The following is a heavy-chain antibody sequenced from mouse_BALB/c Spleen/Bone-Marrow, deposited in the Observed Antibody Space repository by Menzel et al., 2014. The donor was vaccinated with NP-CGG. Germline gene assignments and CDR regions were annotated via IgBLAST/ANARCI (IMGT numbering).Heavy chain of an antibody. Sequence: VQLQQSGAELVRPGTSVKVSCKASGYALTNYLIEWVKQRPGQGLEWIGVINPGSGGTNYNEKFKGKATLTADKSSSTAYMQLSSLTSDDSAAYFCARSRGNLYAMDYWGQGTSVTVSS. CDR3: ARSRGNLYAMDY. CDR1: GYALTNYL. D-gene: IGHD2-1*01. CDR2: INPGSGGT. V-gene: IGHV1-54*01. J-gene: IGHJ4*01.